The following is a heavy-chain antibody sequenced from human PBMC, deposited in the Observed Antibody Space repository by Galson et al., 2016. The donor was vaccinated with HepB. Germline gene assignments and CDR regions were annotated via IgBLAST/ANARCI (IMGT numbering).Heavy chain of an antibody. J-gene: IGHJ6*02. V-gene: IGHV3-15*01. D-gene: IGHD3-10*01. Sequence: SLRLSCAASGSTVSNAWMNWVRQAPGKGLEWVGRLRRQSDGGTAEYAAPVKGRFTISKHESENTLYLQMNSLKTEDSAVYYCTTEDVRVWFGEYYYYGMDVWGRGTTVIVSS. CDR3: TTEDVRVWFGEYYYYGMDV. CDR2: LRRQSDGGTA. CDR1: GSTVSNAW.